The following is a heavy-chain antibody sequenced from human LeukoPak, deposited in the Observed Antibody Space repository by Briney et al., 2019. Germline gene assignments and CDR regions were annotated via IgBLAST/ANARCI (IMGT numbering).Heavy chain of an antibody. V-gene: IGHV3-48*03. CDR2: ISSSGSTI. D-gene: IGHD3-3*01. CDR1: GFTFSSYE. Sequence: QPGGPLRLSCAASGFTFSSYEMNWVRKAPGKGLVGVSYISSSGSTIYYADSVKGRFTISRDNAKNSLYLQMNSLRAEDTAVYYCAREGVYDSWDYWGQGTLVTVSS. CDR3: AREGVYDSWDY. J-gene: IGHJ4*02.